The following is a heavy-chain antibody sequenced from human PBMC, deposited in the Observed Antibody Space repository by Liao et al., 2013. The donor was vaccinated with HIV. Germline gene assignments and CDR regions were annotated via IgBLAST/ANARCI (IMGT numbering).Heavy chain of an antibody. Sequence: QVHLQESGPGLVKPSETLSLTCTVSGGSISNYYWSWLRQSAGKGLQWIGRIHPTGNTNYNPSLRSRVIISVDSSTNRFTLQMISVTAADTAVYFCVRHHTPHADFAIGPAGVMAVWGNGTAVTVSS. J-gene: IGHJ6*03. V-gene: IGHV4-4*07. CDR1: GGSISNYY. CDR3: VRHHTPHADFAIGPAGVMAV. D-gene: IGHD3-3*01. CDR2: IHPTGNT.